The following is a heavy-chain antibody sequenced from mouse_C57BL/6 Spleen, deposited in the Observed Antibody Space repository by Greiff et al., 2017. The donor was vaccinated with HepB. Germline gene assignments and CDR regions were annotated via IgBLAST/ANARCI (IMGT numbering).Heavy chain of an antibody. CDR3: APWFAY. V-gene: IGHV1-85*01. J-gene: IGHJ3*01. Sequence: VQRVESGPELVKPGASVKLSCKASGYTFTSYDINWVKQRPGQGLEWIGWIYPRDGSTKYNEKFKGKATLTVDTSSSTAYMELHSLTSEDSAVYFCAPWFAYWGQGTLVTVSA. CDR2: IYPRDGST. CDR1: GYTFTSYD.